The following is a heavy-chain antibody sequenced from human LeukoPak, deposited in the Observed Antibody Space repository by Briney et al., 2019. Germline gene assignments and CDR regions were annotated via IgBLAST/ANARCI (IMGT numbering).Heavy chain of an antibody. CDR1: GFTFSSSW. Sequence: GGSWRLSCAASGFTFSSSWMHWVRQAPGKGLVWVSRINSDGSSITYADSVKGRFTISRDNAKNTLYLQMNSLRVEDTAVYYCAREGRVSGYDFDCWGQGTLVTVSS. J-gene: IGHJ4*02. V-gene: IGHV3-74*03. CDR3: AREGRVSGYDFDC. CDR2: INSDGSSI. D-gene: IGHD5-12*01.